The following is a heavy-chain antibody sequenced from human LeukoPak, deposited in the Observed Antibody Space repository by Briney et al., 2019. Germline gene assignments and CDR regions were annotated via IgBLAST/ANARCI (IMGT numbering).Heavy chain of an antibody. CDR1: GFTFSTYG. Sequence: GGSLRLSCAASGFTFSTYGMHWVRQAPGKGLEWLTVISFDGSNIYYADSVKGRFTISRDTSKNTLYLQMNNLRPEDTAVYYCARVGRCSSSSCYTLDYWGHGSLVTVSS. CDR3: ARVGRCSSSSCYTLDY. V-gene: IGHV3-30*03. CDR2: ISFDGSNI. D-gene: IGHD2-2*02. J-gene: IGHJ4*01.